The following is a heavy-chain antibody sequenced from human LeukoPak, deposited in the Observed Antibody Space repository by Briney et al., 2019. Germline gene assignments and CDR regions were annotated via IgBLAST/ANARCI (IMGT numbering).Heavy chain of an antibody. D-gene: IGHD5-12*01. Sequence: PPETLSLTCAVYGGSFSGYYWSWIRQPPGKGLEWIGEINHSGSTNYNPSLKSRVTISVDTSKNQFSLKLSSETAADTAVYYCARGRGYPTRLDFDYWGQGTLVTVSS. J-gene: IGHJ4*02. CDR2: INHSGST. CDR3: ARGRGYPTRLDFDY. V-gene: IGHV4-34*01. CDR1: GGSFSGYY.